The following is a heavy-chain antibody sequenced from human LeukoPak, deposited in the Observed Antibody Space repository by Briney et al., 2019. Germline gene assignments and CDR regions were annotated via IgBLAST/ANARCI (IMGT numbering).Heavy chain of an antibody. Sequence: GGSLRLSCAASGFTVSSNYMSWVRQAPGKGLEWVSVIYSGGSTYYADSVKGRFIISRDNSKNTLFLQMNSLRAEDTAVYYCAAVVTVNGFDIWGQGTMVAVSS. CDR3: AAVVTVNGFDI. CDR1: GFTVSSNY. D-gene: IGHD2-21*02. CDR2: IYSGGST. V-gene: IGHV3-53*01. J-gene: IGHJ3*02.